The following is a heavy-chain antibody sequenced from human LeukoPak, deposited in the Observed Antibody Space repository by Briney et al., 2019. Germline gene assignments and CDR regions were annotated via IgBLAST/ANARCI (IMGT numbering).Heavy chain of an antibody. CDR3: ARFAAGGSYYYYMDV. Sequence: PSETLSLTCTVSGGSIVTSRYYWGWVRQPPGKGLEWVSNIGTSSTTIYYADSVKGRFTISRDNAKNSLYLQMNSLRADDTAVYYCARFAAGGSYYYYMDVWGKGTTVTVSS. V-gene: IGHV3-48*01. CDR1: GGSIVTSRYY. D-gene: IGHD6-25*01. CDR2: IGTSSTTI. J-gene: IGHJ6*03.